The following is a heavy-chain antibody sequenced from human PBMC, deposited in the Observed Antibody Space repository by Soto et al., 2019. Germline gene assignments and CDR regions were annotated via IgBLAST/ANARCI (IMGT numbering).Heavy chain of an antibody. CDR2: ISGYNGNT. D-gene: IGHD2-2*02. Sequence: ASVKVSCKTSCYTFTRYGISWVRQAPGQGLEWMGWISGYNGNTKEAQKFQGRVIMTTDTAANTAHMELRSLTSDDTGVYYCARGSAYTTPWSFDSWGQGTLVTVSS. CDR3: ARGSAYTTPWSFDS. V-gene: IGHV1-18*01. CDR1: CYTFTRYG. J-gene: IGHJ4*02.